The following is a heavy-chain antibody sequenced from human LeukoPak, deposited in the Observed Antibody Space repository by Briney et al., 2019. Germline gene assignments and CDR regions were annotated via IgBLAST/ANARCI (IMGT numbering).Heavy chain of an antibody. Sequence: ASVKVSCKASGYTFTGYYMHWVRQAPGQGLEWMGWINPNSGGTNYAQKFQGRVTMTRDTSIGTAYKELSRLRSDDTAVYYCARDLIVATPFDYWGQGTLVTVSS. CDR3: ARDLIVATPFDY. J-gene: IGHJ4*02. V-gene: IGHV1-2*02. D-gene: IGHD5-12*01. CDR2: INPNSGGT. CDR1: GYTFTGYY.